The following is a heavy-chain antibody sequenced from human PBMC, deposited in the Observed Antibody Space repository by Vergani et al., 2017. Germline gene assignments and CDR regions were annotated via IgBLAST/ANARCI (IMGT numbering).Heavy chain of an antibody. D-gene: IGHD3-22*01. CDR2: IYYSGST. CDR3: ARVKDYYDSSGYYSGPDAFDI. V-gene: IGHV4-59*01. J-gene: IGHJ3*02. CDR1: GSSISSYY. Sequence: QVQLQESGPGLVKPSETLSLTCTVSGSSISSYYWSWIRQPPGKGLEWIGYIYYSGSTNYNPSLKSRVTISVDTSKNQFSLKLSSVTAADTAVYYCARVKDYYDSSGYYSGPDAFDIWGQGTMVTVSS.